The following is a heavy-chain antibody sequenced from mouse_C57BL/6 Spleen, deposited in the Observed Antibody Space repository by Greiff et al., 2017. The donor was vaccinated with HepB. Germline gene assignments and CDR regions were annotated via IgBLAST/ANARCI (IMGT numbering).Heavy chain of an antibody. J-gene: IGHJ4*01. CDR3: ARSRPYYYGSSYDYAMDY. V-gene: IGHV7-3*01. CDR1: GFTFTDYY. CDR2: IRNKANGYTT. D-gene: IGHD1-1*01. Sequence: EVMLVESGGGLVQPGGSLSLSCAASGFTFTDYYMGWVRQPPGKALEWLGFIRNKANGYTTEYSASVKGRFTISRDNSQSILYLQMNALRAEDSATYYCARSRPYYYGSSYDYAMDYWGQGTSVTVSS.